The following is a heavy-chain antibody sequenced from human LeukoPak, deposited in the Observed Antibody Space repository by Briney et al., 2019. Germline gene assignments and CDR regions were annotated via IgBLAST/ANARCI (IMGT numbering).Heavy chain of an antibody. J-gene: IGHJ3*02. CDR2: IIPIFGTA. CDR3: ARDEYSSSSVEAFDI. Sequence: ASVKVSCKASGGTFSSYAISWVRQAPGQGLEWMGGIIPIFGTANYAQKFQGRVTITTDESTSTAYMELSSLRSEDTAVYYCARDEYSSSSVEAFDIWDQGTMVTVSS. CDR1: GGTFSSYA. D-gene: IGHD6-6*01. V-gene: IGHV1-69*05.